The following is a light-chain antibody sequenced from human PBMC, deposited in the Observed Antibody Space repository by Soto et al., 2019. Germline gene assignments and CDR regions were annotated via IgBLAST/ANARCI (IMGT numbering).Light chain of an antibody. V-gene: IGKV1-5*01. CDR3: QHYNSYSRT. J-gene: IGKJ1*01. CDR2: DAC. Sequence: DIQMTQSPSTLSSSVGDRVTITCRASQSVSSWLALYQQKPGTAPMLLNYDACSLESGARFRFSGTGSETEFTLTIRRLQPDAFATYYCQHYNSYSRTFGQGTKVDIK. CDR1: QSVSSW.